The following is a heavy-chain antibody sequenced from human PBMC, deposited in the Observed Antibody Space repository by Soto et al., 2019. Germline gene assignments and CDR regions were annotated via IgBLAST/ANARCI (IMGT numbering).Heavy chain of an antibody. V-gene: IGHV3-48*03. CDR1: GFTFSSFE. CDR3: ARSPNNWSNWFDP. CDR2: ISSSGSTI. D-gene: IGHD1-20*01. J-gene: IGHJ5*02. Sequence: PGGSLRLSCVGSGFTFSSFEMNWVRRAPGKGLEWLSYISSSGSTIYYADSVKGRFTISRDNPKKSLYLQMNSLRAEDTAVYYCARSPNNWSNWFDPWGQGTLVTVSS.